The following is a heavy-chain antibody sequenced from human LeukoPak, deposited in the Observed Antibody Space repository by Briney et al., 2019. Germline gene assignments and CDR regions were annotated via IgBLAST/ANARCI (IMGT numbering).Heavy chain of an antibody. CDR2: IIPIFGTA. D-gene: IGHD1-26*01. Sequence: SVKVSCKASGGTFSSYAISWVRQAPGQGLEWMGGIIPIFGTANYAQKFQGRVTITTDESTSTAYMELSSLRSEDTAVYYCARGTSRNSNSGSYWVPYYYYYMDVWGKGTTVTVSS. J-gene: IGHJ6*03. CDR3: ARGTSRNSNSGSYWVPYYYYYMDV. V-gene: IGHV1-69*05. CDR1: GGTFSSYA.